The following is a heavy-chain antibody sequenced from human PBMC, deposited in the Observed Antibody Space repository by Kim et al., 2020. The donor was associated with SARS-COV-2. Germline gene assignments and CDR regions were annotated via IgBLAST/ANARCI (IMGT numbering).Heavy chain of an antibody. V-gene: IGHV3-30*03. Sequence: GGSLRLSCAASGFTFNTYGMHWVRQAPGKGLEWVAVISYDGSHKYYVDSVKGRFTISRDNSKNTLYLQMNSLRIEDTAVYYCARSFSGSYFGYDYWAQGSLVTVSS. CDR3: ARSFSGSYFGYDY. CDR2: ISYDGSHK. D-gene: IGHD1-26*01. J-gene: IGHJ4*02. CDR1: GFTFNTYG.